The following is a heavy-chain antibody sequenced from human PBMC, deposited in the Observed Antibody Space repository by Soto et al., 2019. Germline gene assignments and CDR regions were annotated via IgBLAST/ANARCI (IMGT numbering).Heavy chain of an antibody. CDR3: AKVVEMAINNFDY. V-gene: IGHV3-23*01. CDR2: ISGSGGST. CDR1: GFTFSSYA. J-gene: IGHJ4*02. Sequence: EVQLLESGGGLVQPGGSLRLSCAASGFTFSSYAMSWVRQAPGKGLEWGSAISGSGGSTYYADSVKGRFTISRDNSKNTLYLQMNSLRAEDTAVYYCAKVVEMAINNFDYWGQGTLVTVSS.